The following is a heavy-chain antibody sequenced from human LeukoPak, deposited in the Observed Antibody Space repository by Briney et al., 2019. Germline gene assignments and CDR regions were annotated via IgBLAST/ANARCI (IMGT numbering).Heavy chain of an antibody. D-gene: IGHD3-9*01. CDR2: IYYSGST. J-gene: IGHJ4*02. CDR3: ARIDYDVVTGYPHFLFDS. Sequence: PSETLSLTCTVSGGSISSSSYYWGWIRQPPGKGLEWIGTIYYSGSTYSNPSLRSRVTISVDTSKQQFSLKLNSVTAADTAVYYCARIDYDVVTGYPHFLFDSWGQGLLVTVSS. V-gene: IGHV4-39*07. CDR1: GGSISSSSYY.